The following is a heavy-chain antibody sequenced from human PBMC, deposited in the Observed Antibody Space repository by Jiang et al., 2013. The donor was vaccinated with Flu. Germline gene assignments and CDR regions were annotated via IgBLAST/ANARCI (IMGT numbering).Heavy chain of an antibody. CDR2: ISPYNGHT. D-gene: IGHD3-10*01. CDR1: GYTFTNYG. V-gene: IGHV1-18*01. Sequence: EVKKPGASVKVSCQASGYTFTNYGLGWVRQAPGQGLEWMGWISPYNGHTYYIQSLQGRLTMTTDTSTNTAYMELRSLRSDDTAVYYCARDSARGEAIVRGWTSPRPNCFDPWGQGTLVTVSS. CDR3: ARDSARGEAIVRGWTSPRPNCFDP. J-gene: IGHJ5*02.